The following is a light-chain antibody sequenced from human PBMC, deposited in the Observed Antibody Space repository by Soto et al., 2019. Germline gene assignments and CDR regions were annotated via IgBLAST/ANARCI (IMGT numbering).Light chain of an antibody. J-gene: IGKJ4*01. V-gene: IGKV1-39*01. CDR3: QQSYSPLT. Sequence: DIQMTQSPSSLSASVGDRVTITCRASQSISSYLNWYQQKPGKAPKVLIYAVSSLQSGVPSRFSGSGSGTDFTLTISSLQPEDFATYYCQQSYSPLTFGGGTKVDIK. CDR2: AVS. CDR1: QSISSY.